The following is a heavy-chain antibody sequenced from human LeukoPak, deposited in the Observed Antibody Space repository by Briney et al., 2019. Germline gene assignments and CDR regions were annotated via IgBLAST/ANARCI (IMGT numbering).Heavy chain of an antibody. CDR3: ARSRQWLIGGIDY. CDR2: IYHSGST. Sequence: PSQTLSLTCAVSGGSISSGGYSWSWIRQPPGKGLEWIGYIYHSGSTYYNPSLKSRVTISVDRSKNQFSLKLSSVTAADTAVYYCARSRQWLIGGIDYWGQGTLVTVSS. V-gene: IGHV4-30-2*02. D-gene: IGHD6-19*01. CDR1: GGSISSGGYS. J-gene: IGHJ4*02.